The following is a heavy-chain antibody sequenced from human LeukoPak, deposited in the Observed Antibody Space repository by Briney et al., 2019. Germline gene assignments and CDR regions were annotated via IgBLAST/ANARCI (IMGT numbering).Heavy chain of an antibody. J-gene: IGHJ4*02. V-gene: IGHV4-30-2*01. CDR3: ARDRRYTSTGGVRQGEYGGGRSGYPYYFDY. CDR2: IYHSGST. CDR1: GGSISSGGYN. Sequence: PSETLSLTCTVSGGSISSGGYNWSWIRQPPGKGLEWIGYIYHSGSTYYNPSLKSRVTISVDRSKNQFSLKLSSVTAADTAVYYCARDRRYTSTGGVRQGEYGGGRSGYPYYFDYWGQGTLVTVSS. D-gene: IGHD5-12*01.